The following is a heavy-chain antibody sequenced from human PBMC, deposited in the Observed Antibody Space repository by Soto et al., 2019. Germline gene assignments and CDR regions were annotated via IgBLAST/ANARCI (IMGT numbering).Heavy chain of an antibody. CDR2: IKQDGSEK. J-gene: IGHJ6*02. V-gene: IGHV3-7*03. CDR1: GFTFSSYW. Sequence: GSLRLSCAASGFTFSSYWMSWVRQAPGKGLEWVANIKQDGSEKYYVDSVKGRFTISRDNAKNSLYLQMNSLRAGDTAVYYCARDSSSWHYYYYGMDVWGQGTTVTVSS. CDR3: ARDSSSWHYYYYGMDV. D-gene: IGHD6-13*01.